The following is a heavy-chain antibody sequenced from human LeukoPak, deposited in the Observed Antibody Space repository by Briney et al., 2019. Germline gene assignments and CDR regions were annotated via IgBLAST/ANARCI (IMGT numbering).Heavy chain of an antibody. Sequence: PGESLQISSKGSGYSFTNYGISWVRQMPGKGLEWMGRIDPSDSYSNYGPSFQGHVTISADRSISTAYLQWRSLKASDTAMYYCARQLDYYDKRDYWGQGTLVTVAS. CDR2: IDPSDSYS. D-gene: IGHD3-22*01. CDR1: GYSFTNYG. V-gene: IGHV5-10-1*01. CDR3: ARQLDYYDKRDY. J-gene: IGHJ4*02.